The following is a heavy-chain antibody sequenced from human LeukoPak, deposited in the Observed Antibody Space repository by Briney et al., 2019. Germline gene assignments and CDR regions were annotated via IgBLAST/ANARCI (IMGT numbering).Heavy chain of an antibody. D-gene: IGHD3-22*01. Sequence: PSETLSLTCTVSGGSISSSSYYWGWIRQPPGKGLEWIVSICYSGGTYYNPSRKTRITISVNRAKNICSRKLSSVTATDTAVYYCARLPPYYYDSSGYYYAYDYWGQGTLVTVSS. CDR1: GGSISSSSYY. CDR3: ARLPPYYYDSSGYYYAYDY. CDR2: ICYSGGT. J-gene: IGHJ4*02. V-gene: IGHV4-39*02.